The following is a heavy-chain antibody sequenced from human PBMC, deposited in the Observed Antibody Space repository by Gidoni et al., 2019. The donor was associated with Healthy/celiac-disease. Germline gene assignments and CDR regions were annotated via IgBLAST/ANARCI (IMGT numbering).Heavy chain of an antibody. CDR3: AKDRDGPLDY. J-gene: IGHJ4*02. CDR1: GFTFSSYG. V-gene: IGHV3-30*18. Sequence: QVQLVESGGGVVQPGRSLRLSCAASGFTFSSYGMHWVRQAPGKGLEWVAVISYDGSNKYYADSVKGRFTISRDNSKNTLYLQMNSLRAEDTAVYYCAKDRDGPLDYWGQGTLVTVSS. CDR2: ISYDGSNK.